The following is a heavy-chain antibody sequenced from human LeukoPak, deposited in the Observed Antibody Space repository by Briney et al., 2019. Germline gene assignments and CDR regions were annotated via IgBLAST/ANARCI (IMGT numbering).Heavy chain of an antibody. J-gene: IGHJ4*02. Sequence: SETLSLTCAVYGGSFSGYYWSWIRQPPGKGLEGIGEIDHSGSTNYNPSLKSRVTISVDTSKNQFSLKLSSVTAADTAVYYCARVEGRRGYSYGPPPDWGQGTLVTVSS. D-gene: IGHD5-18*01. CDR1: GGSFSGYY. CDR2: IDHSGST. CDR3: ARVEGRRGYSYGPPPD. V-gene: IGHV4-34*01.